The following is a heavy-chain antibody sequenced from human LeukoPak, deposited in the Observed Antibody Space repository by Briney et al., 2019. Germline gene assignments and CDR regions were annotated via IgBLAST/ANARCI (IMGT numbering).Heavy chain of an antibody. J-gene: IGHJ5*02. CDR3: ARRGVVVVPAAIRGPNSWFDP. Sequence: PSETLSLTCTVSGGSISSSSYYWGWIRQPPGTGLEWIGSIFYSGSTYYNPSLKSRVTISVDTSKNQFSLKLSSVTAADMAVYYCARRGVVVVPAAIRGPNSWFDPWGQGTLVTVSS. CDR2: IFYSGST. V-gene: IGHV4-39*01. CDR1: GGSISSSSYY. D-gene: IGHD2-2*02.